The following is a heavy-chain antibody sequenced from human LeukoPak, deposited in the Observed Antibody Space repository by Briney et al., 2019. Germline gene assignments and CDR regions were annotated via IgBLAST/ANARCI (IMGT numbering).Heavy chain of an antibody. J-gene: IGHJ4*02. V-gene: IGHV3-23*01. CDR1: GFTFKNYG. D-gene: IGHD3-10*01. CDR3: AKYLYGSGSYCNFDY. CDR2: ISGTGANT. Sequence: GGSLRLSCAASGFTFKNYGMSWVRQAPGKGLEWVSDISGTGANTYYADSVKGRFTISRDNSKNTLHLQMNSLRAEDTAMYYCAKYLYGSGSYCNFDYWGQGTLVTVSS.